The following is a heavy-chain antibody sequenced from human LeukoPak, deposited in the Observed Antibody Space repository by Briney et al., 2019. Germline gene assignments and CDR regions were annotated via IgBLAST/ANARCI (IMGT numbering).Heavy chain of an antibody. V-gene: IGHV4-4*02. D-gene: IGHD1-1*01. CDR1: GGSISSSNW. CDR3: AISRLVQLVRLGAFDI. CDR2: IYHSGST. J-gene: IGHJ3*02. Sequence: PSETLSLTCAVSGGSISSSNWWSWVRQPPGKGLEWIGEIYHSGSTNYNPSLKSRVTISVDKSKIQFSLKLSSVTAADTAVYYCAISRLVQLVRLGAFDIWGQGTMVTVSS.